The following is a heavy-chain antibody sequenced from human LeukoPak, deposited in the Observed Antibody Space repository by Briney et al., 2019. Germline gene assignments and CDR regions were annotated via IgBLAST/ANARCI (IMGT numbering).Heavy chain of an antibody. CDR2: TYYRSKWYN. CDR3: ARDIVVVPAAHDYYYYYGMDV. D-gene: IGHD2-2*01. J-gene: IGHJ6*04. V-gene: IGHV6-1*01. Sequence: SQTLSLTCALSGDSVSSNSAAWNWIRQSPSRGLEWLGRTYYRSKWYNDCAVSVKSRITINPDTSKNQFSLQLNSVTPEDTAVYYCARDIVVVPAAHDYYYYYGMDVWGKGTTVTVSS. CDR1: GDSVSSNSAA.